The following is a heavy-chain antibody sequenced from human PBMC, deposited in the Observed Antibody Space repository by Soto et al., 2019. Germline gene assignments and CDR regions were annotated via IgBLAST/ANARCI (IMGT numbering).Heavy chain of an antibody. D-gene: IGHD3-22*01. CDR3: ARDGSWGYYDSSGYFRSTTFDY. Sequence: GGSLRLSCAASGFTFSSYGMHWVRQAPGKGLEWVAVIWYDGSNKYYADSVKGRFTISRDNSKNTLYLQMNSLRAEDTAVYYCARDGSWGYYDSSGYFRSTTFDYWGQGTLVTVSS. J-gene: IGHJ4*02. V-gene: IGHV3-33*01. CDR2: IWYDGSNK. CDR1: GFTFSSYG.